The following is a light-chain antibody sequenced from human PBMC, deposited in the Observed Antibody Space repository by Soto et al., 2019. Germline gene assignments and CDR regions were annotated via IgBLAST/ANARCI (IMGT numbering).Light chain of an antibody. CDR2: DDS. CDR3: QVWDSTSYHPGVV. V-gene: IGLV3-21*02. Sequence: SYVLTQPPSVSVAPGQTATITCGGNNIESKSVHWYQQRPGQAPVLVVYDDSVRPSGIPDRFSGSNSGNTATLTISRVEAGDEADFYCQVWDSTSYHPGVVFGGGTKLTVL. J-gene: IGLJ3*02. CDR1: NIESKS.